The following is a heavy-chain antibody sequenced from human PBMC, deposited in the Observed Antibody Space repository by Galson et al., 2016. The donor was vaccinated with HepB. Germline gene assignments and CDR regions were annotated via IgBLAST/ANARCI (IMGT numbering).Heavy chain of an antibody. J-gene: IGHJ5*01. D-gene: IGHD6-19*01. CDR1: GFAFGDFA. CDR3: AREIAVDNKIAGTDS. CDR2: TSYDGNIK. V-gene: IGHV3-30*04. Sequence: SLRLSCAASGFAFGDFAMHWVRQAPGKGLAWVAVTSYDGNIKYYADSVKGRFTISRDNSRNMVFLQMNSLRPEDSAAYYCAREIAVDNKIAGTDSWGQGTLVTVSS.